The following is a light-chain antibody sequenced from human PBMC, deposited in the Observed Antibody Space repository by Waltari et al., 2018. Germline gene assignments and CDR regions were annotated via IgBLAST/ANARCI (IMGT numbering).Light chain of an antibody. Sequence: QSVLTQPPSVSAAPGQEVTISCSGGSSNVGNNYVSWYQQLPGTAPKLLIYEHTKRPSGSPDRFSGSKSGTSATLGITGLQTGDEAVYYCGTWDSDLDAGVFGGGTKVTVL. J-gene: IGLJ2*01. CDR3: GTWDSDLDAGV. CDR1: SSNVGNNY. CDR2: EHT. V-gene: IGLV1-51*02.